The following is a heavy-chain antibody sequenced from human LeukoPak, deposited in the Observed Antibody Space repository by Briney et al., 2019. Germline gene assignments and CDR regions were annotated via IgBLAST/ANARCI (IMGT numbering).Heavy chain of an antibody. D-gene: IGHD1/OR15-1a*01. CDR3: ARRKSRLNWNTRSNAYAFDI. CDR2: INPNSGDT. V-gene: IGHV1-2*02. CDR1: GYTFTGYY. J-gene: IGHJ3*02. Sequence: ASVKVSCKASGYTFTGYYMHWVRQAPGQGLEWMGWINPNSGDTKYAQKFQGRVTMTRDTSISTAYMELTRLRSDDTAMYYCARRKSRLNWNTRSNAYAFDIWGQGTMVTVSS.